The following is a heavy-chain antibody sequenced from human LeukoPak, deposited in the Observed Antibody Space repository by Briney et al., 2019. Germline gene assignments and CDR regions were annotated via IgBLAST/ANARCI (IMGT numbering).Heavy chain of an antibody. CDR2: ISAYNGNT. CDR3: ARGRCSGGSCYPRFDP. Sequence: GASVKVSCKASGYIFTNHYILWVRQAPGRGLEWMGWISAYNGNTNYAQKLQGRVTMTTDTSTSTAYMELRSLRSDDTAVYYCARGRCSGGSCYPRFDPWGQGTLVTVSS. D-gene: IGHD2-15*01. V-gene: IGHV1-18*04. J-gene: IGHJ5*02. CDR1: GYIFTNHY.